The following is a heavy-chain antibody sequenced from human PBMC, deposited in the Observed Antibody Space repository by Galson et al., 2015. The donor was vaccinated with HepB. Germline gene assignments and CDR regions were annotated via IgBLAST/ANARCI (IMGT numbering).Heavy chain of an antibody. CDR1: GFTFSSYW. Sequence: SLRLSCAASGFTFSSYWMNWVRQAPGKGLEWISNIGSSGSPIYFADSVKGRFTISRDNANNSLYLFMHNLRAEDTAVYYCARDENRLTDYYYYMDVWGKGTTVTVSS. D-gene: IGHD1-14*01. V-gene: IGHV3-48*01. CDR2: IGSSGSPI. CDR3: ARDENRLTDYYYYMDV. J-gene: IGHJ6*03.